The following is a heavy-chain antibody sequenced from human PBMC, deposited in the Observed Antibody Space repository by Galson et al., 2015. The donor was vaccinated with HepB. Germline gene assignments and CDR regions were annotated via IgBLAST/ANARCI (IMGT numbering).Heavy chain of an antibody. CDR1: GFTFSSYA. J-gene: IGHJ4*02. CDR3: ARAGQQLVEPFDY. V-gene: IGHV3-30*04. Sequence: SLRLSCAASGFTFSSYAMHWVRQAPGKGLEWVAVISYDGSNKYYADSVKGRFTISRDNSKNTLYLQMNSLRAEDTAVYYCARAGQQLVEPFDYWGQGTLVTVSS. CDR2: ISYDGSNK. D-gene: IGHD6-13*01.